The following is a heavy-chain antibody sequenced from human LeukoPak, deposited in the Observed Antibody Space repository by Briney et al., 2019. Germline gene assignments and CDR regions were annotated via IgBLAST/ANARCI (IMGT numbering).Heavy chain of an antibody. J-gene: IGHJ4*02. Sequence: SETLSLTCTVSGGSISSGGYYWSWIRQPPGKGLEWIGYIYYSGSTYYNPSLKSRVTISVDTSKNQFSLKLSSVTAADTAVYYCARGQAVAGTGVDYWGQGTLVTVSS. CDR2: IYYSGST. D-gene: IGHD6-19*01. CDR3: ARGQAVAGTGVDY. V-gene: IGHV4-31*03. CDR1: GGSISSGGYY.